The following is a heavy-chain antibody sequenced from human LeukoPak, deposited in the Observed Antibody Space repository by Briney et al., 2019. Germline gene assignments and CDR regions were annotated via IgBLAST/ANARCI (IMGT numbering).Heavy chain of an antibody. Sequence: QPGGSLRLSCAASGFTFSDYYMSWIRQAPGKGLEWVGLIRRKAYGGTTEYAASVKGRFTISRDDSKSIAYLQMNSLKTEDTAIYYCTREYYYGSGSPDYSGQGTLVTVSS. D-gene: IGHD3-10*01. CDR1: GFTFSDYY. V-gene: IGHV3-49*03. J-gene: IGHJ4*02. CDR3: TREYYYGSGSPDY. CDR2: IRRKAYGGTT.